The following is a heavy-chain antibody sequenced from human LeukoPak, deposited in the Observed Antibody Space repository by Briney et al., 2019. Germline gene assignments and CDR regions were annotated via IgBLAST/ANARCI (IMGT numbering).Heavy chain of an antibody. V-gene: IGHV3-30*18. J-gene: IGHJ4*02. CDR2: ISYDGSNK. D-gene: IGHD6-19*01. Sequence: GGSLRLSCAASGFNFSSHWMHWVRQAPGKGLEWVAVISYDGSNKYYADSVKGRFTISRDNSKNTLYLQMNSLRAEDTAVYYCAKDVRQWLIPGGYFDYWGQGTLVTVSS. CDR3: AKDVRQWLIPGGYFDY. CDR1: GFNFSSHW.